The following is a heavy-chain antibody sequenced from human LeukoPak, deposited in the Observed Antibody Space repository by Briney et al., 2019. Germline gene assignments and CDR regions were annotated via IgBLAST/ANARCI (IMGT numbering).Heavy chain of an antibody. Sequence: SETLSLTCTVSGGSISSSSYYWGRIRQPPGKGLEWIGSIYYSGSTYYNPSLKSRVTISVDTSKNQFSLKLSSVTAADTAVYYCARDQIGGSGWYAHYYGMDVWGQGTTVTVSS. CDR3: ARDQIGGSGWYAHYYGMDV. J-gene: IGHJ6*02. D-gene: IGHD6-19*01. V-gene: IGHV4-39*07. CDR1: GGSISSSSYY. CDR2: IYYSGST.